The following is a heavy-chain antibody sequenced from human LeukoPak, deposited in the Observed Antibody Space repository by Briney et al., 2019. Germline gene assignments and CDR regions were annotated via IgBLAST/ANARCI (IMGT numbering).Heavy chain of an antibody. V-gene: IGHV3-30*04. CDR2: ISKDGNSQ. Sequence: GRSLRLSCAASGFTFSSYALDWVRQAPGKGLEWVAVISKDGNSQNYADSVKGRFTISRDNSKNTLYLQMNSLRPEDMAVYYCARGGTYSSFPLNSWGQGTLVTVSS. CDR1: GFTFSSYA. J-gene: IGHJ4*02. D-gene: IGHD3-22*01. CDR3: ARGGTYSSFPLNS.